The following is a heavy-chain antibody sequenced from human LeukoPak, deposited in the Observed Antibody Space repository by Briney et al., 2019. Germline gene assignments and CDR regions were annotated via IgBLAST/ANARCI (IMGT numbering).Heavy chain of an antibody. CDR1: GFTFAHYA. V-gene: IGHV3-9*01. CDR2: ISESGGSI. Sequence: GGFLRLSCTASGFTFAHYAVHWVRQAPGKGLEWVSTISESGGSIGYADAVKGRFAISRDNAKDSLFLQMSGLRPEDTAFYYCARDRAAAPRGYFDYWGQGILVTVSS. CDR3: ARDRAAAPRGYFDY. J-gene: IGHJ4*02. D-gene: IGHD6-13*01.